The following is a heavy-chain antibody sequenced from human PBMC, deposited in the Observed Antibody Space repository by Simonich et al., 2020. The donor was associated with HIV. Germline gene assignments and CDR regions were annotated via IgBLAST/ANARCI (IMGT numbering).Heavy chain of an antibody. CDR2: INHSGST. D-gene: IGHD3-10*01. CDR1: GGSFNTYY. V-gene: IGHV4-34*01. J-gene: IGHJ4*01. CDR3: ARRGSVSSGSPRYFDS. Sequence: QVQLQQWGAGLLKPSETLSLSCAVYGGSFNTYYWGWIRQPPGKGLEWIGEINHSGSTNYNPSLKSRVTISVDTSKNQFSLKLTSVTAADTAVYYCARRGSVSSGSPRYFDSWGHGTLVTVSS.